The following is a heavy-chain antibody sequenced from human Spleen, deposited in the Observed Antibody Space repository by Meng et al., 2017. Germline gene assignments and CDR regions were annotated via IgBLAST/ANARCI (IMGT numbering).Heavy chain of an antibody. CDR2: ISAYNGNT. J-gene: IGHJ4*02. CDR3: ATTSQRYSDSTGYYFPGYFDS. CDR1: GYTFTSYG. Sequence: ASVKVSCKASGYTFTSYGISWVRQAPGQGLEWMGWISAYNGNTNYAQKLQGRVTMTTDTSTSTAYMELRSLRSDDTAVYYCATTSQRYSDSTGYYFPGYFDSWGQATLVTVSS. D-gene: IGHD3-22*01. V-gene: IGHV1-18*01.